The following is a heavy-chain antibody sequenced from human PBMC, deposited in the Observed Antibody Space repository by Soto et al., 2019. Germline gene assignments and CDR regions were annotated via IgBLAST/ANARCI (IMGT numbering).Heavy chain of an antibody. Sequence: QAQLMQSGAEVKKPGSSVKVSCRASGGTFSGYAINWVRQAPGQGLEWMGGIIPLLGITDYGQKFQGRITIAADESTGTAYMDLRGLRPEDTAVYYCARDPRSITGTTSSEDFQHWGQGTPVSVSS. CDR3: ARDPRSITGTTSSEDFQH. CDR2: IIPLLGIT. J-gene: IGHJ1*01. V-gene: IGHV1-69*01. D-gene: IGHD1-20*01. CDR1: GGTFSGYA.